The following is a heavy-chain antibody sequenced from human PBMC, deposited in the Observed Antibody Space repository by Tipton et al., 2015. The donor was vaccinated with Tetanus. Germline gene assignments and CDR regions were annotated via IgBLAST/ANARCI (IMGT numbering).Heavy chain of an antibody. V-gene: IGHV1-2*02. J-gene: IGHJ6*02. Sequence: QLVQSGAEVKKPGASVKVSCKTAGYSFTGYYIHWVRQAPGQGLEWMGWINPNSGGTNYAQKFQGRVTMTRDTSISTVYMELSRRKSDDTAVYFCARSGGAGSSYYYGMDVWGRGTTVTVSS. CDR3: ARSGGAGSSYYYGMDV. CDR2: INPNSGGT. D-gene: IGHD3-10*01. CDR1: GYSFTGYY.